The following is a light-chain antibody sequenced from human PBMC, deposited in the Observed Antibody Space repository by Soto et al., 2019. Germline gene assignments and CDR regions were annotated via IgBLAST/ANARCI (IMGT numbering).Light chain of an antibody. CDR2: GAS. V-gene: IGKV3-15*01. J-gene: IGKJ2*01. CDR1: QSVSSN. Sequence: EIVMTQSPATLSVSPGEGATVSCRASQSVSSNLAWYQQKPGQAPRLLIYGASTRATGIPARFSGSGSGTEFTLTISSLQSEDFAVYYCQQYGSSPMYTFGQGTKLEIK. CDR3: QQYGSSPMYT.